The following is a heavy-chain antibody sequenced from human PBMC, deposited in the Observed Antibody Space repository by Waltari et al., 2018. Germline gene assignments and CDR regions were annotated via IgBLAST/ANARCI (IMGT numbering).Heavy chain of an antibody. D-gene: IGHD3-22*01. CDR1: GFTFSSYA. Sequence: EVQLLESGGGLVEPGGSLRLSCAASGFTFSSYAMRWVRQAPGKGLEWVSAISGSGGSTYYADSVKGRFTISRDNSKNTLYLQMNSLRAEDTAVYYCAKDREVRVSGSFDYWGQGTLVTVSS. J-gene: IGHJ4*02. V-gene: IGHV3-23*01. CDR2: ISGSGGST. CDR3: AKDREVRVSGSFDY.